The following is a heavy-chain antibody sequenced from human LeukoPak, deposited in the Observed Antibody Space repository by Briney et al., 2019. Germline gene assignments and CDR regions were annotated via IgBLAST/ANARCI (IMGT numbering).Heavy chain of an antibody. J-gene: IGHJ3*02. CDR2: IYYSGST. CDR3: ASAYYYDSGGYDAFDI. V-gene: IGHV4-59*08. Sequence: SETLSLTCTVSGGSISSYYWSWIRQPPGKGLEWIGYIYYSGSTNYNPSLKSRVTISVDTSKNQFSLKLSSVTAADTAVYYCASAYYYDSGGYDAFDIWGQGTMVAVSS. D-gene: IGHD3-22*01. CDR1: GGSISSYY.